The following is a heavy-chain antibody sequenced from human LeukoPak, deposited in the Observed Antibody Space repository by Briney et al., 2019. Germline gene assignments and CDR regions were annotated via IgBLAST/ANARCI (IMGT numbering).Heavy chain of an antibody. D-gene: IGHD2-2*01. CDR1: GFTFSSYA. CDR2: ISSSGGST. CDR3: AKAGLVVPAVRFYFDY. J-gene: IGHJ4*02. Sequence: GGSLRLSCAASGFTFSSYAMSWVRQAPGKGLEWVSAISSSGGSTYYADSVKGRFTISRDNSKNTLYLQMNSLRAEDTAVYYCAKAGLVVPAVRFYFDYWGQGTLVTVSS. V-gene: IGHV3-23*01.